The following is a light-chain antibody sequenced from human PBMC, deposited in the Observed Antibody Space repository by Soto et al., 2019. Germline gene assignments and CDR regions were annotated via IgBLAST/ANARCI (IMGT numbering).Light chain of an antibody. CDR2: EVS. CDR1: NSDVGSYNF. V-gene: IGLV2-14*01. Sequence: QSALTQPASVSGSVGQSITISRIGTNSDVGSYNFVSWYQQHPGKAPRLIIYEVSNRPSGVSNRFSGSKSGNTASLTISGLQAEDDADYYCTSYRRGSTLGVFGGGTKLTVL. J-gene: IGLJ2*01. CDR3: TSYRRGSTLGV.